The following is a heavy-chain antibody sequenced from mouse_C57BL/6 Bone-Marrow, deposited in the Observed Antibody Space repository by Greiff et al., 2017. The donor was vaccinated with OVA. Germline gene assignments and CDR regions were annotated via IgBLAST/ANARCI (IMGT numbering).Heavy chain of an antibody. CDR2: INYDGSST. V-gene: IGHV5-16*01. CDR3: AREGSLSVRLRRGYYFDY. Sequence: EVKLLESEGGLVQPGSSMQLSCPASGFTFSDYYMAWVRQVPEKGLEWVANINYDGSSTYYLDSLKSRFIISRDNAKPTLYLQMRDLKSEDTATYCCAREGSLSVRLRRGYYFDYWGQGTTRTVSS. CDR1: GFTFSDYY. D-gene: IGHD2-4*01. J-gene: IGHJ2*01.